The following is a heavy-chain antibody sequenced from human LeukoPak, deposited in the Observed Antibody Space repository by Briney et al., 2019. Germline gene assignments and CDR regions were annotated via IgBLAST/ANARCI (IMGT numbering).Heavy chain of an antibody. D-gene: IGHD3-3*01. CDR2: IVVGSGNT. CDR3: ARGAGITIFGVVTREDAFDI. CDR1: GFTFTRTT. J-gene: IGHJ3*02. V-gene: IGHV1-58*02. Sequence: GTSVKVSCKASGFTFTRTTMQWVRQARGQRLERIGWIVVGSGNTNYAQKFQERVTITRNTSISTAYMELSSLRSEDTAVYYCARGAGITIFGVVTREDAFDIWGQGTMVTVSS.